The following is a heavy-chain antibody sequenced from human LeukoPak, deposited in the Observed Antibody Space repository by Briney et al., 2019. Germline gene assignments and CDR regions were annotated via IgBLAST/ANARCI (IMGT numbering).Heavy chain of an antibody. CDR3: AKDRYSSSWSPMGDY. Sequence: GGSLRLSCAASGFIFSNYGLHWVRQAPGKGLEWVAFIHYDGSNKYYADSVKGRFTISRDNSKNTLYLQMNSLRAEDTAVYYCAKDRYSSSWSPMGDYWGQGTLVTVSS. D-gene: IGHD6-13*01. J-gene: IGHJ4*02. V-gene: IGHV3-30*02. CDR1: GFIFSNYG. CDR2: IHYDGSNK.